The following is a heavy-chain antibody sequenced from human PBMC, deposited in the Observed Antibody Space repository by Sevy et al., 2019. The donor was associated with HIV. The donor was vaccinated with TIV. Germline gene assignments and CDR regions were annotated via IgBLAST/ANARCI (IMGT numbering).Heavy chain of an antibody. CDR3: AREWVPPGPLIDNFGLDV. CDR2: IWYDGDRR. V-gene: IGHV3-33*01. CDR1: GFNFISYG. D-gene: IGHD1-26*01. Sequence: GGSLRLSCAASGFNFISYGMHWVRQAPGKGLEWVAVIWYDGDRRYYADSVKGRFTISRDNSQNTIYLQMNSLRGEDTALYYCAREWVPPGPLIDNFGLDVWGQGTTVTVSS. J-gene: IGHJ6*02.